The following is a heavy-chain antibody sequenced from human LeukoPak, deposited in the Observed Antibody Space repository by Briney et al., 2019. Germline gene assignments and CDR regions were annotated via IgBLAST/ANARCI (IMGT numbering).Heavy chain of an antibody. CDR1: GDXVSSNSAT. CDR3: TRATMPRGALRHDWYFDL. CDR2: TYYRPKWYN. J-gene: IGHJ2*01. V-gene: IGHV6-1*01. D-gene: IGHD3-10*01. Sequence: SQTLSLTCAISGDXVSSNSATWNWIRQSPSRGLEWLGRTYYRPKWYNDYAVSVKSRITINPDTSKNQFSLQLNSVTPEDTAVYYCTRATMPRGALRHDWYFDLWGRGTLVTVSS.